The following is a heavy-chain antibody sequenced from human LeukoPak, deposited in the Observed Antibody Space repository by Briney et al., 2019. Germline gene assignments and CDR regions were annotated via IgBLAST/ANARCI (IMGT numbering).Heavy chain of an antibody. CDR1: GFSFENYA. Sequence: GGSLRLSCAASGFSFENYAMHWVRQAPGKGLEWVSGISLNSDNIAYADSVKGRFTISRDDAKKSLFLQMNSLRPEDTALYYCAISGYGSGSHDINYWGQGSLVTVSS. J-gene: IGHJ4*02. V-gene: IGHV3-9*01. D-gene: IGHD3-10*01. CDR2: ISLNSDNI. CDR3: AISGYGSGSHDINY.